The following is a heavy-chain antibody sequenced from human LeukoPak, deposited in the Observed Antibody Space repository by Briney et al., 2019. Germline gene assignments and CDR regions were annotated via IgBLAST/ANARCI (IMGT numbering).Heavy chain of an antibody. V-gene: IGHV3-30*18. J-gene: IGHJ4*02. CDR1: GFIFSSYG. CDR2: ISNDGNNK. Sequence: GGSLRLSCAASGFIFSSYGMYWVRQAPGKGLEWVAVISNDGNNKEYADSVKGRFTISRDNSKNTLYLQMNSLRADDTAVYHCAKDGLMRFFDYWGQGTLVTVPS. D-gene: IGHD2-8*01. CDR3: AKDGLMRFFDY.